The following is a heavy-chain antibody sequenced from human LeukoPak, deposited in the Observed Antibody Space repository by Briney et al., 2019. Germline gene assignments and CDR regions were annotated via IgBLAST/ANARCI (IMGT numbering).Heavy chain of an antibody. Sequence: GSLLLSRAASGFTFSSYWMSWVRPAPGKGLEWVANIKQDGSEKYYVDSVKGRFTISRDNAKNSLYLQMNSLRAEDTAVYYCARVGSASFDYWGQGTLVTVSS. CDR3: ARVGSASFDY. CDR1: GFTFSSYW. V-gene: IGHV3-7*01. CDR2: IKQDGSEK. J-gene: IGHJ4*02. D-gene: IGHD1-26*01.